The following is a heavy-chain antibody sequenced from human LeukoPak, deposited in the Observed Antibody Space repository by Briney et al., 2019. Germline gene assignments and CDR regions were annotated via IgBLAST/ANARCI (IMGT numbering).Heavy chain of an antibody. D-gene: IGHD3-10*01. CDR3: AILLPNYYGSGSTD. J-gene: IGHJ4*02. CDR1: GFTFSSYG. V-gene: IGHV3-30*02. Sequence: GGSLRLSCAASGFTFSSYGMHWVRQAPGKGLEWVAFIRYGGSNKYYADSVKGRFTISRDNSKNTLYLQMNSLRAEDTAVYYCAILLPNYYGSGSTDWGQGTLVTVSS. CDR2: IRYGGSNK.